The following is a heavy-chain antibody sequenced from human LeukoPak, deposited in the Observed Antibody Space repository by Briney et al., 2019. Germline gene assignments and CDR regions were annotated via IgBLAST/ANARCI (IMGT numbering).Heavy chain of an antibody. D-gene: IGHD5-12*01. CDR1: GFTVSSNY. J-gene: IGHJ4*02. V-gene: IGHV3-53*01. CDR3: ARASGYSGYDPFDY. CDR2: IYSGGDT. Sequence: GGSLRPSCAASGFTVSSNYMSWVRQAPGKGLEWVSVIYSGGDTYYADSVKGRFTISRDNSKNTLYLQMNTLRAEDTAVYYCARASGYSGYDPFDYWGQRTLVTVCS.